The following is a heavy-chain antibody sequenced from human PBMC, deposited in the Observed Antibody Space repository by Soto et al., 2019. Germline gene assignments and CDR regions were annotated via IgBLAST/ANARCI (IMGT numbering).Heavy chain of an antibody. Sequence: RGSLRLSCAASGFTFSSYSMNWVRQAPGKGLEWVSYISSSSSTIYYADSVKGRFTISSDNAKNSLYLQMNSLRAEDTAVYYCARSTVSKRDYYYYMDVWGKGTTVTVSS. CDR3: ARSTVSKRDYYYYMDV. V-gene: IGHV3-48*01. CDR1: GFTFSSYS. CDR2: ISSSSSTI. J-gene: IGHJ6*03.